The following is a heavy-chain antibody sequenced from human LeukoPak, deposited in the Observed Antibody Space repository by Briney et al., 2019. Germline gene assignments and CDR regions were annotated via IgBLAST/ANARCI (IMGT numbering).Heavy chain of an antibody. D-gene: IGHD6-13*01. CDR1: GGTFSSYA. Sequence: GASVKVSCKASGGTFSSYAISWVRQAPGQGLEWMGGIIPIFGTANYAQKFQGRVTITTDESTSTAYMELSSLRSEDTAVYYCASSIAAAGAKNPQYYYYYYMDVWGKGTTVTVSS. J-gene: IGHJ6*03. CDR2: IIPIFGTA. CDR3: ASSIAAAGAKNPQYYYYYYMDV. V-gene: IGHV1-69*05.